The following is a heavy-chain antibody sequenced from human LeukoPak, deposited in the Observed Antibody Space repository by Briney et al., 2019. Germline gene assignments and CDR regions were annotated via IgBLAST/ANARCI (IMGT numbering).Heavy chain of an antibody. D-gene: IGHD2-21*02. Sequence: HWASVKVSCKVSGYTLTELSMHWVRQAPGQGLEWMGGIIPIFGTANYARKFQGRVTITADESTSTAYMELSSLRSEDTAVYYCARTTGHHHSIVVVTGGPRTLYWYFDLWGRGTLVTVSS. J-gene: IGHJ2*01. CDR3: ARTTGHHHSIVVVTGGPRTLYWYFDL. CDR2: IIPIFGTA. V-gene: IGHV1-69*13. CDR1: GYTLTELS.